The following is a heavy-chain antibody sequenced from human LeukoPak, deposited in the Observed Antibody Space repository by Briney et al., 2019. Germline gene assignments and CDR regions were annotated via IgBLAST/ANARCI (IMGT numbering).Heavy chain of an antibody. D-gene: IGHD1-14*01. CDR1: GFIFSSYW. V-gene: IGHV3-7*01. Sequence: GGSLRLSCAASGFIFSSYWMTWVRQAPGKGLEWVANIKQYGSERYYVDSVKGRFTISRDNAKNSLYLQMNSLRAEDTAVYYCARGIGNHLVYYFDYWGQGTLVTVSS. CDR2: IKQYGSER. J-gene: IGHJ4*02. CDR3: ARGIGNHLVYYFDY.